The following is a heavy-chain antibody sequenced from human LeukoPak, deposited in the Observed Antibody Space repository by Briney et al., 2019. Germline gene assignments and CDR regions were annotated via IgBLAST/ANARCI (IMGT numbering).Heavy chain of an antibody. J-gene: IGHJ5*02. D-gene: IGHD1-26*01. CDR1: GYTFTDYY. CDR3: GRGSPMGAPQGLVH. CDR2: IKPNSAGT. V-gene: IGHV1-2*02. Sequence: GASVRVSCKASGYTFTDYYMHWVRQAPGQGLEWVGWIKPNSAGTKYAQKFQGRVTVTRDASISTAYIELSHLRSDDTAVYFCGRGSPMGAPQGLVHWGQGTLVTVSS.